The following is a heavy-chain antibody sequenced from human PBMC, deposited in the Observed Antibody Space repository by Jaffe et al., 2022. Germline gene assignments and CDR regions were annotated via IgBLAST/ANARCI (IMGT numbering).Heavy chain of an antibody. V-gene: IGHV5-51*01. D-gene: IGHD3-3*01. CDR3: ARQSQTGFDFWSGYYTDYYYYMDV. CDR1: GYSFTSYW. Sequence: EVQLVQSGAEVKKPGESLKISCKGSGYSFTSYWIGWVRQMPGKGLEWMGIIYPGDSDTRYSPSFQGQVTISADKSISTAYLQWSSLKASDTAMYYCARQSQTGFDFWSGYYTDYYYYMDVWGKGTTVTVSS. CDR2: IYPGDSDT. J-gene: IGHJ6*03.